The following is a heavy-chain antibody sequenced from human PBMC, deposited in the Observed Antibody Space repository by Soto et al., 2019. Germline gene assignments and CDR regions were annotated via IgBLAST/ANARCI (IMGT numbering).Heavy chain of an antibody. V-gene: IGHV3-48*01. CDR3: ARHPERIAQIGWFDP. J-gene: IGHJ5*02. Sequence: GVPLRLSCAASGFTFSSYSMNWVRQAPGKGLEWVSYISSSSSTIYYADSVKGRFTISRDNAKNSLYLQMNSLRAEDTAVYYCARHPERIAQIGWFDPWGQGTLVTVSS. CDR2: ISSSSSTI. D-gene: IGHD6-13*01. CDR1: GFTFSSYS.